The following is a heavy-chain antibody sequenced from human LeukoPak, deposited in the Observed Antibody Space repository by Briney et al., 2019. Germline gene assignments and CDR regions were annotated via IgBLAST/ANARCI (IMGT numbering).Heavy chain of an antibody. D-gene: IGHD3-10*01. J-gene: IGHJ4*02. CDR2: INHSGST. CDR1: GGSISSSNW. V-gene: IGHV4-4*02. Sequence: PSETLSLICAVSGGSISSSNWWSWVRQPPGKGLEWIGKINHSGSTNYNTSLKSRVTISVNKSKNQFSLKLSSVTAADTAVYYCARDFYGSGSYYSHWGQGTLVTVSS. CDR3: ARDFYGSGSYYSH.